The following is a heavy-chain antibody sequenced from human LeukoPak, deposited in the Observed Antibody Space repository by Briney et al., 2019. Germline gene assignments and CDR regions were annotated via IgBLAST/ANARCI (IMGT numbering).Heavy chain of an antibody. D-gene: IGHD5-18*01. Sequence: GASVKVSCKASGGTFSSYAISWVRQAPGQGLEWMGGIIPIFGTANYAQKSQGRVTITADESTSTAYMELSSLRSEDTAVYYCARLQLGAFDIWGQGTMVTVSS. CDR2: IIPIFGTA. CDR3: ARLQLGAFDI. J-gene: IGHJ3*02. V-gene: IGHV1-69*13. CDR1: GGTFSSYA.